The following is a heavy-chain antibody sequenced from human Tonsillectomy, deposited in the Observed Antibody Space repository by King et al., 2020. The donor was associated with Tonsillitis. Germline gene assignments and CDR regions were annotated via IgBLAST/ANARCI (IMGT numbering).Heavy chain of an antibody. Sequence: VQLVESGGGLVKPGGSLRLSCAASGFTFSSYSMNWVRQAPGKGLEWVSSISSSSSYIYYADSVKGRFTISRDNAKNSLYLQMNSLRAEDTAVYYCARDPPFDDYSYYGMDVWGQGTTVTVSS. J-gene: IGHJ6*02. CDR1: GFTFSSYS. CDR3: ARDPPFDDYSYYGMDV. CDR2: ISSSSSYI. D-gene: IGHD2/OR15-2a*01. V-gene: IGHV3-21*01.